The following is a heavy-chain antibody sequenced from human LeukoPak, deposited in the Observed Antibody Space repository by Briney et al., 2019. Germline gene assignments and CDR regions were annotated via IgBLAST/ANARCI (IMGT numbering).Heavy chain of an antibody. V-gene: IGHV4-61*05. CDR1: GGSISSSSYY. Sequence: SETLSLTCTVSGGSISSSSYYWGWIRQPPGKGLEWIGYIYCSGSTNYNPSLKSRVTISVDTSKNQFSLKLSSVTAADTAVYYCAGGYSYGSTYYYMDVWGKGTTVTISS. CDR3: AGGYSYGSTYYYMDV. CDR2: IYCSGST. D-gene: IGHD5-18*01. J-gene: IGHJ6*03.